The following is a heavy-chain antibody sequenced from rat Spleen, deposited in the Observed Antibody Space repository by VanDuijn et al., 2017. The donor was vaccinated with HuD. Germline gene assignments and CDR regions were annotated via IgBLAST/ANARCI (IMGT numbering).Heavy chain of an antibody. D-gene: IGHD5-1*01. CDR3: ARHSNWGFDY. CDR2: ISYDGSST. J-gene: IGHJ2*01. CDR1: GFTFSNYG. V-gene: IGHV5-29*01. Sequence: EVQLVESGGGLVQPGRSLKLSCAASGFTFSNYGMAWVRQAPTKGLEWVATISYDGSSTYYRDSVKGRFPISRDNAKSTLYLQMDSLRSEDTATYYCARHSNWGFDYWGQGVMVTVSS.